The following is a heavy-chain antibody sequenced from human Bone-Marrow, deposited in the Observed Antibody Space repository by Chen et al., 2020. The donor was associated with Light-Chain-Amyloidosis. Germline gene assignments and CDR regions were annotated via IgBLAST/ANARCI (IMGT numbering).Heavy chain of an antibody. CDR2: ITTSSNNI. J-gene: IGHJ4*02. CDR3: ARRGGGQLLRQYFDS. Sequence: EVQLVQSGGGLVQPGGSLRLSCAVSGFTFSTSTMNWVRQAPGKGLEWLAVITTSSNNISYAASVTGRFTISRDSARNSLYLEMTSLRDEDTAIYYCARRGGGQLLRQYFDSWGQGTLVTVSS. D-gene: IGHD3-16*01. V-gene: IGHV3-48*02. CDR1: GFTFSTST.